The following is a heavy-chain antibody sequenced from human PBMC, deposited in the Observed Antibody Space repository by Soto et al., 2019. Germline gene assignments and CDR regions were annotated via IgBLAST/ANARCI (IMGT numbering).Heavy chain of an antibody. CDR1: GGTFSSYT. Sequence: SVKVSCKASGGTFSSYTISWVRQAPGQGLEWMGRIIPVLGIANYAQKFQGRVTITADKSTSTAYMELSSLRSEDTAVYYCARDMRDLRFLEWLPYYYYYYMDVWGKGTTVTVSS. V-gene: IGHV1-69*04. D-gene: IGHD3-3*01. CDR3: ARDMRDLRFLEWLPYYYYYYMDV. J-gene: IGHJ6*03. CDR2: IIPVLGIA.